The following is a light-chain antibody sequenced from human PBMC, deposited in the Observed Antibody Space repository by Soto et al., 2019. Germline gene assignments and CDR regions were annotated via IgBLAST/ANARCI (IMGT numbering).Light chain of an antibody. V-gene: IGLV2-23*02. CDR2: EVS. CDR3: CSYAGSSTSL. Sequence: QSALTQPASVSGSPGQSITISCTGTSSDVGSYNLVSWYQQHPGKAPKLMIYEVSKRPSGVSNRFSGSKSGNTASLTISGLQAEDEADYYCCSYAGSSTSLFVTGINVTVL. CDR1: SSDVGSYNL. J-gene: IGLJ1*01.